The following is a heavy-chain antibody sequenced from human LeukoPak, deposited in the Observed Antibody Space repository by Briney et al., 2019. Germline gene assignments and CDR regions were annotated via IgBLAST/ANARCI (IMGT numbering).Heavy chain of an antibody. CDR3: ARCRCYYDSSGYYYRLLCYFDY. CDR1: GFTFSSYN. D-gene: IGHD3-22*01. Sequence: PGGSLRLSCAASGFTFSSYNMNWVRQAPGKGLEWVSSITSGSSYIYYADSVKGRFTISRDNAKNSLYLQMNSLRAEDTAVYYCARCRCYYDSSGYYYRLLCYFDYWGQGTLVTVSS. CDR2: ITSGSSYI. V-gene: IGHV3-21*01. J-gene: IGHJ4*02.